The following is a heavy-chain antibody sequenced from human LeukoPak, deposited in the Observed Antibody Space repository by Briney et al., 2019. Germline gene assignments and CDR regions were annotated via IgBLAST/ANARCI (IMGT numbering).Heavy chain of an antibody. V-gene: IGHV1-18*01. J-gene: IGHJ5*02. CDR1: GYTFTSYG. CDR3: ARDLAGYCSSTSCYNWFDP. CDR2: ISAYNGNT. Sequence: ASVKASCKASGYTFTSYGISWVRQAPGQGLEWWGWISAYNGNTNLAQKLHGRITITTDTSTSTAYRELRSLRSDDTAVYYCARDLAGYCSSTSCYNWFDPWGQGTLVTVSS. D-gene: IGHD2-2*01.